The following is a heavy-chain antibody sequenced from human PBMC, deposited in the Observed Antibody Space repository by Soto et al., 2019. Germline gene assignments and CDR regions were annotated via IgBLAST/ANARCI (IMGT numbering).Heavy chain of an antibody. Sequence: GGSLRLSCAASAFTCSSYGMHCVRQAPGKVLEWVAVISYDGSNKYCADSVKCRFTISRDNSRNTLYLQMNSLRAEDTAVYYCAKGWSGSYSYYYGMNVWPQATTVTVSS. V-gene: IGHV3-30*18. CDR2: ISYDGSNK. D-gene: IGHD1-26*01. CDR1: AFTCSSYG. CDR3: AKGWSGSYSYYYGMNV. J-gene: IGHJ6*01.